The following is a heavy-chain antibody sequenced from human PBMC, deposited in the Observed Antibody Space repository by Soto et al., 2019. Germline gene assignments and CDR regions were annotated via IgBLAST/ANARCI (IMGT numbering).Heavy chain of an antibody. Sequence: QVQLVQSGAEVKKPGASVKVSCKASGYTFTSYAISWVRQAPGQGLEWMGWISAYNGNTNYAQKFQGRVTMTTDTTTSTDYMELRSLGSDDTAVYYCARDAPPADYWGQGTLVTVSS. CDR2: ISAYNGNT. CDR3: ARDAPPADY. V-gene: IGHV1-18*01. CDR1: GYTFTSYA. J-gene: IGHJ4*02.